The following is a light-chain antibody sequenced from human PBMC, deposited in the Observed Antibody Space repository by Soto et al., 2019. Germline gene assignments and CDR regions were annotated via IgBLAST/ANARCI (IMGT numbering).Light chain of an antibody. Sequence: QSVLTQPRSVSGSPGQSVTISCTGTSSDVGGYNYVSWYQRHPGKAPKLMIYDVTERPSGVPVRFSGSKSGYTASLTISGLQAEDEADYYCCSYAGGYTLIFGGGTKVTVL. CDR3: CSYAGGYTLI. J-gene: IGLJ2*01. CDR2: DVT. V-gene: IGLV2-11*01. CDR1: SSDVGGYNY.